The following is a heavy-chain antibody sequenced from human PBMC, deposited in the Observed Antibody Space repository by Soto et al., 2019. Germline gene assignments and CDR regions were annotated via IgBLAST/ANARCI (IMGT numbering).Heavy chain of an antibody. V-gene: IGHV1-69*08. J-gene: IGHJ5*02. CDR2: IIPILGIA. D-gene: IGHD1-26*01. Sequence: QVQLVQSGAEVKKPGSSVKVSCKASGGTFSSYTISWVRQSPGQGLEWMGRIIPILGIANYAQKFQGRVTINADKPTSTAYMELSSLRSEDTAVYYCARDRSPIVGATNWFDPWGQGTLVTVSS. CDR1: GGTFSSYT. CDR3: ARDRSPIVGATNWFDP.